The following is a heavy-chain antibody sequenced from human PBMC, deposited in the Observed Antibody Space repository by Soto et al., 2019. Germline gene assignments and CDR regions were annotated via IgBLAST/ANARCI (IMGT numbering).Heavy chain of an antibody. CDR1: GYDYVTYA. Sequence: QAQLVQSGAAVKKPGASVNVSCKASGYDYVTYAITWVRQRPGQGLEWMGWISTLNGNTNYAQNFQGRVTMTTDTSTRIVHLELRSLRSADTAVYYCARRVQVWLPDYYGMDVWGQGTTVTVSS. CDR2: ISTLNGNT. V-gene: IGHV1-18*01. J-gene: IGHJ6*02. CDR3: ARRVQVWLPDYYGMDV. D-gene: IGHD5-18*01.